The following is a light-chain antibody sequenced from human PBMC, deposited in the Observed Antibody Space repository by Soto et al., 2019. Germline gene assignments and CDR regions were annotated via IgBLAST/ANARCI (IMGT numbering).Light chain of an antibody. J-gene: IGLJ7*01. CDR3: ATWDDSLNAAV. CDR2: IND. Sequence: QSVLTQPRSASGTPGQRVTISCSGSSSNIGSNTVNWYQQLPGTAPKLLIYINDQRPSGVPARFSGSTSGTSASLAISGLQSDDEAHYYCATWDDSLNAAVFGEGTQLTVL. V-gene: IGLV1-44*01. CDR1: SSNIGSNT.